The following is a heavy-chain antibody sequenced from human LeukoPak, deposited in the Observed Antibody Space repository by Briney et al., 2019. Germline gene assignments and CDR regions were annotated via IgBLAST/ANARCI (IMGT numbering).Heavy chain of an antibody. CDR3: ARDPLRYCSSTSCYAHYYYGMDV. D-gene: IGHD2-2*01. CDR2: INPSGGST. Sequence: ASVKVSCKASGYTFTGYYMHWVRQAPGQGLEWMGIINPSGGSTSYAQKFQGRVTMTRDTSTSTVYMELSSLRSEDTAVYYCARDPLRYCSSTSCYAHYYYGMDVWGQGTTVTVSS. J-gene: IGHJ6*02. CDR1: GYTFTGYY. V-gene: IGHV1-46*01.